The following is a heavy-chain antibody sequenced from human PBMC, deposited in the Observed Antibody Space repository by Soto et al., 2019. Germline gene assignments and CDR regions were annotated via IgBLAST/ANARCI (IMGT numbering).Heavy chain of an antibody. CDR2: INHSGST. Sequence: SETLSLTCAVYGGSFSGYYWSWIRQPPGKGLEWIGEINHSGSTNYNPSLKSRVTISVDTSKNQFSLKLSSLRSEDTAVYYCARDKITGILDYWGQGTLVTVSS. J-gene: IGHJ4*02. D-gene: IGHD1-20*01. CDR3: ARDKITGILDY. V-gene: IGHV4-34*01. CDR1: GGSFSGYY.